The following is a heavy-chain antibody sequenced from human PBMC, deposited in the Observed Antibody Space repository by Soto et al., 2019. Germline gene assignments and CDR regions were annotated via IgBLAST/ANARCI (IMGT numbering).Heavy chain of an antibody. CDR2: IIPIFGTA. Sequence: SVKVSCKASGGTFSSYAISWVRQAPGQGLEWMGGIIPIFGTANYAQKFQGRVTITADESTSTAYMELSSLRSEDTAVYYCARGLLWPSSSPLGYYGMDVWGQGTTVTVSS. J-gene: IGHJ6*02. V-gene: IGHV1-69*13. CDR1: GGTFSSYA. D-gene: IGHD6-6*01. CDR3: ARGLLWPSSSPLGYYGMDV.